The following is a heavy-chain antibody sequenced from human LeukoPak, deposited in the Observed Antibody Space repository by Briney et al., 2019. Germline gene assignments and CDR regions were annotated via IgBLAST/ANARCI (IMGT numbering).Heavy chain of an antibody. CDR1: GYTFTSYY. D-gene: IGHD3-10*01. CDR3: ATESDITMVRGVISRDDAFDI. V-gene: IGHV1-46*01. J-gene: IGHJ3*02. CDR2: INPSGSST. Sequence: ASVKVSCKASGYTFTSYYMHWVRQAPGQGLEWMGLINPSGSSTLYAQKFQGRVTMTEDTSTDTAYMELSSLRSEDTAVYYCATESDITMVRGVISRDDAFDIWGQGTMVTVSS.